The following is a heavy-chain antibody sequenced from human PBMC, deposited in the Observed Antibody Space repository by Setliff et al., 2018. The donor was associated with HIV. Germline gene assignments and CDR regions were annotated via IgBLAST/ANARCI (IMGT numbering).Heavy chain of an antibody. J-gene: IGHJ4*02. D-gene: IGHD3-16*02. CDR1: GGSMSSYY. CDR2: FYFGGNT. CDR3: ARLKIYEGTSKLSTFMRGVARKYYFES. V-gene: IGHV4-59*05. Sequence: KPSETLSLTCTVSGGSMSSYYWSWIRQPPGKGLEWLGSFYFGGNTHYNPSLKSRLTISVDTSTNQFSLRVTSVTAADTAIYYCARLKIYEGTSKLSTFMRGVARKYYFESWGQGKLVTVSS.